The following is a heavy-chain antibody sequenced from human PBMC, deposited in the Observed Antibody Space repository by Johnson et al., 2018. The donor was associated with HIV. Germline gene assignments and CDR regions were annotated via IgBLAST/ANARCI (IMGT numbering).Heavy chain of an antibody. V-gene: IGHV3-66*02. Sequence: VQLMESGGGLVQPGGSLRLSCAASGFTVKNNYMNWVRQAPGRGLEWISVIFRGDTTYYADSVKGRFTVSRDNSKNTLYLEMNSLNTEDTAVYYCARGPLYYFASGLWAFDIWGQGTMVTFS. CDR2: IFRGDTT. J-gene: IGHJ3*02. CDR3: ARGPLYYFASGLWAFDI. D-gene: IGHD3-10*01. CDR1: GFTVKNNY.